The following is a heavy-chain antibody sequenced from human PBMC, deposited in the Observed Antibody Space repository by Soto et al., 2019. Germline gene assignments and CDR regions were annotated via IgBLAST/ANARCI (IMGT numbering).Heavy chain of an antibody. CDR2: TNSDESST. Sequence: EVQLVESGGGLVQPGGSLRLSCAASGFTFSSYWMHWVRQAPGKGLVWVSRTNSDESSTSYADSVKGRFTISRDNAKNTLYLQMNSLRAEDTAVYYCARGLKGYYGVDVWGQGTTVTVSS. J-gene: IGHJ6*02. D-gene: IGHD3-22*01. V-gene: IGHV3-74*01. CDR3: ARGLKGYYGVDV. CDR1: GFTFSSYW.